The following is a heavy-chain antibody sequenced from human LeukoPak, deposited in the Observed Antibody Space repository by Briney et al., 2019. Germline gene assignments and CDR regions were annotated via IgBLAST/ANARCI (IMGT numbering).Heavy chain of an antibody. J-gene: IGHJ4*02. Sequence: SETLSLTCAVYGGSFSXXYWSWIRQPPGKXXXXXXXXXXXXXXXXXXXXXXXXXXXXXXSKNQFSLKLSSVTAADTAVYYCARGXEVFYDSSGYYALWGQGTLVTVSS. V-gene: IGHV4-34*01. CDR2: XXXXXXX. D-gene: IGHD3-22*01. CDR3: ARGXEVFYDSSGYYAL. CDR1: GGSFSXXY.